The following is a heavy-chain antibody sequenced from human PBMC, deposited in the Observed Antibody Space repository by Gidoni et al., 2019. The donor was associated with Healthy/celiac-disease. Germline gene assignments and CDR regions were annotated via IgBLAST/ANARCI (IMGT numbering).Heavy chain of an antibody. Sequence: QVQLVPSGAEVKKPGSSVKLSCKASGGTFSSYTISWVRQAPGQGLEWMGRIIPILGIANYAQKFQGRVTITADKSTSTAYMELSSLRSEDTAVYYCARGPYGDYPFDYWGQGTLVTVSS. D-gene: IGHD4-17*01. V-gene: IGHV1-69*02. CDR3: ARGPYGDYPFDY. CDR2: IIPILGIA. CDR1: GGTFSSYT. J-gene: IGHJ4*02.